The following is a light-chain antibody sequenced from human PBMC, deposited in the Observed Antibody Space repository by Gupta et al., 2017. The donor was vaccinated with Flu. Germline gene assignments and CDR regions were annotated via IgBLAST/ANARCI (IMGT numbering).Light chain of an antibody. CDR1: QGISSY. J-gene: IGKJ1*01. CDR2: AAS. V-gene: IGKV1-9*01. CDR3: QHLNSYPWT. Sequence: DIQLTQSPSFLSASVGDRVTITCRASQGISSYLAWYQQKPGKAPKLLIYAASTLQSGVPSRFDGSGSGTEFTLTISSLKTEDFATYYCQHLNSYPWTFGQGTKVEIK.